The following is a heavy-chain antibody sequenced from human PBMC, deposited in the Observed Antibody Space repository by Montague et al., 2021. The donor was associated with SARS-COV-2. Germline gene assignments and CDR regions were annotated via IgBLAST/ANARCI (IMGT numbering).Heavy chain of an antibody. J-gene: IGHJ4*02. CDR1: GGSIISGGYY. Sequence: SETLSLTCSVSGGSIISGGYYWGWIRQPPGKELEWIGYIYYSGTTNYNPSLQSRGTISVDTSKNHLSLRLSSVTAADTAVYFCARGKNRGVSTPFDYWGQGSLVTVSS. V-gene: IGHV4-39*02. D-gene: IGHD3-10*01. CDR2: IYYSGTT. CDR3: ARGKNRGVSTPFDY.